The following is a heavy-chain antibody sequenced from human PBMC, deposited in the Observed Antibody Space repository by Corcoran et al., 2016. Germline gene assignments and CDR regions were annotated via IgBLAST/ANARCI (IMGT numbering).Heavy chain of an antibody. V-gene: IGHV3-30*18. D-gene: IGHD3-10*01. CDR3: AKEMGDLWLGYYYYGMDV. Sequence: QVQLVESGGGVVQPGRSLRLSCAASGFTFSSYGMHWVRQAPGKGLEWVAVISYDGSNKYYADSVKGRFTISRDNSKNTLYLQMNSLRAEDTAVYYCAKEMGDLWLGYYYYGMDVCGQGTTVTVSS. CDR2: ISYDGSNK. J-gene: IGHJ6*02. CDR1: GFTFSSYG.